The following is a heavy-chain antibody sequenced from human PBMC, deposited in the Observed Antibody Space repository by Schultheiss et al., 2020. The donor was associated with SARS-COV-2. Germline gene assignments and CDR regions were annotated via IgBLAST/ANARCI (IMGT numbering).Heavy chain of an antibody. Sequence: GGSLRLSCAASGFTFSSYAMSWVRQAPGKGLEWISVISGGGTNTYHADSVKGRFTISRDNAKNSLYLQMNSLRAEDTAVYYCASTFDYWGQGTLVTVSS. J-gene: IGHJ4*02. CDR1: GFTFSSYA. CDR3: ASTFDY. V-gene: IGHV3-23*01. CDR2: ISGGGTNT.